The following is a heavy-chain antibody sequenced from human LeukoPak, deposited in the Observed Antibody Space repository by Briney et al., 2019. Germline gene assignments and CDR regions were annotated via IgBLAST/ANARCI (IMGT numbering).Heavy chain of an antibody. CDR2: ISSSSSTI. CDR3: AKGLPYYGSGSYLLNWFDP. J-gene: IGHJ5*02. V-gene: IGHV3-48*04. Sequence: PGGSLRPSCAASGFTFSSYSMNWVRQAPGKGLEWVSYISSSSSTIYYADSVKGRFTISRDNAKNSLYLQMNGLRAEDTALYYCAKGLPYYGSGSYLLNWFDPWGQGTLVTVSS. D-gene: IGHD3-10*01. CDR1: GFTFSSYS.